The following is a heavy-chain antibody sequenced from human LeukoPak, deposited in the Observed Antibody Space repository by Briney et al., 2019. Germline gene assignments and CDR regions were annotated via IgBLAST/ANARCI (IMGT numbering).Heavy chain of an antibody. Sequence: GGSLRLSCAASGFTFSSYSMNWVRQAPGKGLEWVSYISSSSSTIYYADSVKGRFTISRDNAKNSLYLQMNSLRAEDTAVYYCARGWQHLTYWGQGTLVTVSS. V-gene: IGHV3-48*01. D-gene: IGHD4-23*01. CDR2: ISSSSSTI. J-gene: IGHJ4*02. CDR3: ARGWQHLTY. CDR1: GFTFSSYS.